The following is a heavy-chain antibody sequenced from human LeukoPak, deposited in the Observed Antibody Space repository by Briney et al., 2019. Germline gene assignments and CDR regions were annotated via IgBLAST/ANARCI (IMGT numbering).Heavy chain of an antibody. D-gene: IGHD2-2*01. CDR2: IIPIFGTA. CDR1: GGTFSSYA. CDR3: ARGAVPAATYYFDY. Sequence: GASVKVSCKASGGTFSSYAISWVRQAPGQGLEWMGGIIPIFGTANYAQKFQGRVTITADESTSTAYMELSSLRSEDTAVYYCARGAVPAATYYFDYWGQGTLVTVSS. V-gene: IGHV1-69*13. J-gene: IGHJ4*02.